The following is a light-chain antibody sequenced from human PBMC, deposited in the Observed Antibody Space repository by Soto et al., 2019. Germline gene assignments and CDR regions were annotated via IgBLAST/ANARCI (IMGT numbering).Light chain of an antibody. V-gene: IGLV1-44*01. CDR3: AAWDDSLNGVV. Sequence: QSVLTQPPSASGTPGQRVTISCSGSSSNIGRNTVNWYQQLPGTAPKLLIHSNNQRPSGVPDRFSGSKSGTSASLAISGLQSEDEADYDCAAWDDSLNGVVFGGETKVTVL. J-gene: IGLJ3*02. CDR2: SNN. CDR1: SSNIGRNT.